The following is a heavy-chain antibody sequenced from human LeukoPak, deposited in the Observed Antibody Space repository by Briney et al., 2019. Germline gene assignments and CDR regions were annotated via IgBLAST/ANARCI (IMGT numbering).Heavy chain of an antibody. CDR3: ARDSPPDI. Sequence: GGSLRLSCAASGFTFSSYAMHWVRQAPGKGLEWVAVISYDGSNKYYADSVKGRFTISRDNAKNSLYLRMNSLRAEDTAVYYCARDSPPDIWGQGTMVTVSS. V-gene: IGHV3-30*04. CDR2: ISYDGSNK. J-gene: IGHJ3*02. CDR1: GFTFSSYA.